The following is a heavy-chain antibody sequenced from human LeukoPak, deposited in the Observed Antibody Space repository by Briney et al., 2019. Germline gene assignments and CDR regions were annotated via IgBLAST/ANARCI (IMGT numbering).Heavy chain of an antibody. CDR2: TWYDGSNK. V-gene: IGHV3-33*01. J-gene: IGHJ4*02. D-gene: IGHD3-10*01. Sequence: GGSLTRYCAASGFTFYSYGMHWVRQAPGKGREGVAVTWYDGSNKDYADYVKGRFTISRDNSKNTLYLQMNGLRAEDTAVYYCARENYYDSGIPEDYWGQGTLVTVSS. CDR3: ARENYYDSGIPEDY. CDR1: GFTFYSYG.